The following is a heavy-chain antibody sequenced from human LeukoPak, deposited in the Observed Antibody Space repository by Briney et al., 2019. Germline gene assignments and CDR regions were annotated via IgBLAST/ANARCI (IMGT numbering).Heavy chain of an antibody. CDR1: GGSISSYY. CDR2: IYYSGST. CDR3: ARGREMATILDY. V-gene: IGHV4-59*01. Sequence: SETLSLTCTVSGGSISSYYWSWIRQPPGKGLEWIGYIYYSGSTNYNPSLKSRVTISVDTSKNQFSLKLSSVTAADTAVYYCARGREMATILDYWGQGTLVTVSS. D-gene: IGHD5-24*01. J-gene: IGHJ4*02.